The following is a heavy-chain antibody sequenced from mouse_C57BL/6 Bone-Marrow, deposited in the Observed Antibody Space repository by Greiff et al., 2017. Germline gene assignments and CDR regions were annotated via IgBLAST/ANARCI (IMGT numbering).Heavy chain of an antibody. CDR3: ARGSYYYLDY. CDR1: GYTFTSYG. J-gene: IGHJ2*01. CDR2: IYPRSGNT. Sequence: VQLQQSGAELARPGASVKLSCKASGYTFTSYGISWVKQRTGQGLEWIGEIYPRSGNTYYNEKFKGKATLTADKSSSTAYMELRSLTSEDSAVYFCARGSYYYLDYWGQGTTLTVSS. D-gene: IGHD1-1*01. V-gene: IGHV1-81*01.